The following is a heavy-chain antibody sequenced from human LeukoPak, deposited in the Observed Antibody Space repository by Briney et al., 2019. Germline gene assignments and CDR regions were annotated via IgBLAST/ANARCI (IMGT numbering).Heavy chain of an antibody. D-gene: IGHD4-17*01. CDR3: ARDTVTTGWFDP. Sequence: ASVKVSCKASGGTFSSYAISWVRQAPGQGLEWMGGIFPIFGTANYAQKFQGRVTITADESTSTAYMELSSLRSEDTAVYYCARDTVTTGWFDPWGQGTLVTVSS. CDR2: IFPIFGTA. CDR1: GGTFSSYA. J-gene: IGHJ5*02. V-gene: IGHV1-69*13.